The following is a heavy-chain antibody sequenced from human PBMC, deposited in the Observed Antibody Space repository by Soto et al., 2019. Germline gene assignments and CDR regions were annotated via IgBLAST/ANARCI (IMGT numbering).Heavy chain of an antibody. CDR2: ISETGSHT. D-gene: IGHD7-27*01. J-gene: IGHJ4*02. V-gene: IGHV3-11*06. CDR3: ARSLRATSPLTF. Sequence: PRGSLRLSCEASGFTFTDYHMSWIRQAPGKGLEWVALISETGSHTAYAESVKGRFTISRDNARPSVFLQMSSLRSDDTAVYFCARSLRATSPLTFWGQGTPVTVSS. CDR1: GFTFTDYH.